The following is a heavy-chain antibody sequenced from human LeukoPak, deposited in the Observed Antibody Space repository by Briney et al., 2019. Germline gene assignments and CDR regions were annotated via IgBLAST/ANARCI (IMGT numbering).Heavy chain of an antibody. CDR1: GFTFSSYS. Sequence: PGGSLRLSCAASGFTFSSYSMTWVRQAPGKGLEWVPSISSSSSYIYYADSVKGRFTISRDNAKNSLYLQMNSLRAEDTAVYYCACQGYDSSGYYFFSSWGQGTLVTVSS. D-gene: IGHD3-22*01. CDR2: ISSSSSYI. J-gene: IGHJ5*02. CDR3: ACQGYDSSGYYFFSS. V-gene: IGHV3-21*01.